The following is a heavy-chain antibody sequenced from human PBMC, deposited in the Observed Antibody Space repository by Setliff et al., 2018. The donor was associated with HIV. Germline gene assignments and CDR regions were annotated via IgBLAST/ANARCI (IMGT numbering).Heavy chain of an antibody. Sequence: NPSETLSLTCTVSGGSISTGGFYWTWIRHHPGKGLEWLGYIYYSGTTYYNPSLKSRLSFSLDTSKMQFSLKLGSVTAADTAVYYCARTMLRGVLALDSWGQGTLVTVSS. J-gene: IGHJ4*02. CDR1: GGSISTGGFY. V-gene: IGHV4-31*03. CDR2: IYYSGTT. D-gene: IGHD3-10*01. CDR3: ARTMLRGVLALDS.